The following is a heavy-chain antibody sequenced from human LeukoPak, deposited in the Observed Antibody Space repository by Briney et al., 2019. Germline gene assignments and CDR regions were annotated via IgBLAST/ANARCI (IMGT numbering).Heavy chain of an antibody. J-gene: IGHJ3*02. CDR3: AREYINSNDAFDI. D-gene: IGHD5-12*01. CDR2: ISYDGSNK. CDR1: GFTFSSYG. Sequence: SGRSLRLSCAASGFTFSSYGMHWVRQAPGKGLEWVAVISYDGSNKYYADSVKGRFTISRDNSKNTLFLQMNSLRAEDTAVYYCAREYINSNDAFDIWGQGTMVTVS. V-gene: IGHV3-30*03.